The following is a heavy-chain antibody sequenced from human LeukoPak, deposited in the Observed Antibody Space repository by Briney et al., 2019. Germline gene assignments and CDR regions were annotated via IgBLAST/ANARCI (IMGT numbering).Heavy chain of an antibody. CDR2: INPNSGGT. Sequence: ASVKVSCKASGYTFTGYYMHWVRQAPGQGLEWMGWINPNSGGTKYAQKFQGRVTMTGDTSISTAYMELSRLTSDDTAVYYCVSGESTYYHDSSGYYYDYWGQGTLVTVSS. J-gene: IGHJ4*02. V-gene: IGHV1-2*02. D-gene: IGHD3-22*01. CDR1: GYTFTGYY. CDR3: VSGESTYYHDSSGYYYDY.